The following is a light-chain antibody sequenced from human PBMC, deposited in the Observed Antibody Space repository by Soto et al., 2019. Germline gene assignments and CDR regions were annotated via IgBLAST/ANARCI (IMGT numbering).Light chain of an antibody. Sequence: QSVLTQPASVSGSPGQSITISCTGTSSDVGGYNYVSWYQQHPGKAPKLMIYDVSNRPSGVSNRFSGSKSGNTASLTISGLKAEDEADYYCSSYTSSSTPWVFGGWTKLTVL. CDR2: DVS. V-gene: IGLV2-14*01. CDR1: SSDVGGYNY. CDR3: SSYTSSSTPWV. J-gene: IGLJ3*02.